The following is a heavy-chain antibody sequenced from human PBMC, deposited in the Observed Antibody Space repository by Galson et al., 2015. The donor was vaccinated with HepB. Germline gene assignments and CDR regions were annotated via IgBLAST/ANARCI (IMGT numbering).Heavy chain of an antibody. J-gene: IGHJ4*02. CDR1: GYMFTSNA. V-gene: IGHV1-3*01. CDR3: ARSSTVVTRGLDY. D-gene: IGHD4-23*01. CDR2: IHAGNGNT. Sequence: SVKVYCKASGYMFTSNAMHWVRQAPGQRLEWMGWIHAGNGNTRYSQKFQGRVTITRDTSESTAYMELSSLRSEDTAVYYCARSSTVVTRGLDYWGQGTLVTVSS.